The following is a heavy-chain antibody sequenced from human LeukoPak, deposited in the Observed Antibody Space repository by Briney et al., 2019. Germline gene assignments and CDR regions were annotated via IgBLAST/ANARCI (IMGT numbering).Heavy chain of an antibody. Sequence: PGGSLRLSCAASGFTFSSYSMNWVRQAPGKGLEWVSSISTSSSYIYYADSVKGRFNISRNNPKNSLYLQMNSLRAEDTAVYYCARNRGDPSYFDYWGQGTLVTVSS. D-gene: IGHD4-17*01. CDR2: ISTSSSYI. CDR3: ARNRGDPSYFDY. J-gene: IGHJ4*02. CDR1: GFTFSSYS. V-gene: IGHV3-21*01.